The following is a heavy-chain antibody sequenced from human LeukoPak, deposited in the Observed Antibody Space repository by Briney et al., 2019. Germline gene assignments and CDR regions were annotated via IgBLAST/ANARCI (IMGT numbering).Heavy chain of an antibody. V-gene: IGHV1-46*01. J-gene: IGHJ4*02. CDR2: INPTGVST. D-gene: IGHD2-21*02. Sequence: ASVKVSCKASGYTFTSYYMHWVRQAPGEGLEWMGIINPTGVSTSYAQKFQGRVTMTRDTSTSTVYMELSSLRSEDTAVYYCARDHYHKVRSVMVTAPDYWGQGTLVIVSS. CDR1: GYTFTSYY. CDR3: ARDHYHKVRSVMVTAPDY.